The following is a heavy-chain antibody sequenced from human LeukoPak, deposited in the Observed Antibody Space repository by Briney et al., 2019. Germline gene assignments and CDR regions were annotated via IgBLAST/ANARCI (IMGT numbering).Heavy chain of an antibody. J-gene: IGHJ6*02. Sequence: GGSLRLSCAASGFAFHAFDMYWVRQAPGKGLEWVSRINSDGGKTYYADSVRGRFTISRDNSKNSLYLQMNSLRTDDAALYYFATWAFYHGLDVWGQGTTVTVSS. D-gene: IGHD1-26*01. V-gene: IGHV3-43*02. CDR3: ATWAFYHGLDV. CDR1: GFAFHAFD. CDR2: INSDGGKT.